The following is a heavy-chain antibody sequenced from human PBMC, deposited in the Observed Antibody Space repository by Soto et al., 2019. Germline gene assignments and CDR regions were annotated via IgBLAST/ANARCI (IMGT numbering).Heavy chain of an antibody. V-gene: IGHV3-30-3*01. CDR2: ISYDGSNK. D-gene: IGHD3-22*01. Sequence: GSLRLSCAASGFTFSSYAMHWVRQAPGKGLEWVAVISYDGSNKYYADSVKGRFTISRDNSKNTLYLQMNSLRAEDTAVYYCARDLRYYDSSGYYTNFDYWGQGTLVTVSS. CDR3: ARDLRYYDSSGYYTNFDY. J-gene: IGHJ4*02. CDR1: GFTFSSYA.